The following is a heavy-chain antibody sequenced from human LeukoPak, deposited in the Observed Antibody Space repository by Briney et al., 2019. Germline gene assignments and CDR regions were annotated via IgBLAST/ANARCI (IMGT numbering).Heavy chain of an antibody. V-gene: IGHV5-51*01. Sequence: GESLKISCKGSGYSSTSYWIGWVRQMPGKGLEWMGIIYPGDSDTRYSPSFQGQVTISADKSISTAYLQWSSLKASDTAMYYCARQELDYDYVWGSYRATRHFDYWGQGTLVTVSS. CDR2: IYPGDSDT. J-gene: IGHJ4*02. CDR1: GYSSTSYW. D-gene: IGHD3-16*02. CDR3: ARQELDYDYVWGSYRATRHFDY.